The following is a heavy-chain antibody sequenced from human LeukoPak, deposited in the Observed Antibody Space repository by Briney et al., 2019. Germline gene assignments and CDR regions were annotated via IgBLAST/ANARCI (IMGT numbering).Heavy chain of an antibody. J-gene: IGHJ4*02. CDR3: ARGVASITT. D-gene: IGHD3-3*01. V-gene: IGHV4-34*01. Sequence: SETLSLTCAVYGGSFSGYYWSWIRQPPGKGLEWIGEINHSGSTNYNPSLKSRVTISVDTSKNQFSLKLSSVTAADTAVYYCARGVASITTGGQGPLVTVPS. CDR1: GGSFSGYY. CDR2: INHSGST.